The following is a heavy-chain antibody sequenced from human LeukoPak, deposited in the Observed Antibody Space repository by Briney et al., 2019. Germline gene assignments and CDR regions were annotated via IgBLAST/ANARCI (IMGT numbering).Heavy chain of an antibody. J-gene: IGHJ4*02. Sequence: GSLLLSCAASGFTFSSYAMSWVRQAPGKGLEWVSAISGSGGSTYYADSVKGRFTISRDNSRNTLYLQMNSLRAEDTAVYYCAKGDTAIASTDYWGQGTLVTVSS. D-gene: IGHD5-18*01. CDR3: AKGDTAIASTDY. V-gene: IGHV3-23*01. CDR2: ISGSGGST. CDR1: GFTFSSYA.